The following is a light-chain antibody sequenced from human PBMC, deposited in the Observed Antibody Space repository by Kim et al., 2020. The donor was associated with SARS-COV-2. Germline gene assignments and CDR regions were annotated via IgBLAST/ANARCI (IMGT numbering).Light chain of an antibody. CDR1: NIGSKS. CDR2: YDS. CDR3: QVWDSRSDHRG. Sequence: SYELTQPPSVSVAPGKTARITCGGNNIGSKSVHWYQQKPGQAPVLVIYYDSDRPSGIPERFSGSNSGNTATLTISRVEAGDEADYYCQVWDSRSDHRGFG. J-gene: IGLJ3*02. V-gene: IGLV3-21*04.